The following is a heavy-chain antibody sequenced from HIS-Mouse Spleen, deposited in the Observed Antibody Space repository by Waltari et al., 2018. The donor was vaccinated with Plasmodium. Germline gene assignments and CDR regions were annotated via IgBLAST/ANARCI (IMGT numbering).Heavy chain of an antibody. Sequence: QVQLQQWGAGLLKPSETLSLTCAVYGGSFSGYYWSWIRQPPGKGLEWLGEINHRGMNNISPALKSRVTISVDTAKNQFSLKLSSVTAADTAVYYCARGLRGHYWYFDLWGRGTLVTVSS. D-gene: IGHD3-10*01. CDR1: GGSFSGYY. CDR2: INHRGMN. V-gene: IGHV4-34*01. CDR3: ARGLRGHYWYFDL. J-gene: IGHJ2*01.